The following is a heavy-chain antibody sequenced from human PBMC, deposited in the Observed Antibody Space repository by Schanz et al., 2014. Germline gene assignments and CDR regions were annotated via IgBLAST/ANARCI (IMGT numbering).Heavy chain of an antibody. CDR2: LSSDESRK. J-gene: IGHJ5*02. V-gene: IGHV3-30-3*01. CDR3: ASDYNYFETEAP. D-gene: IGHD3-16*01. CDR1: GFTFDPYA. Sequence: QVQLVESGGGVVQPGGSLRLSCAASGFTFDPYAMHWLRQSPGKGLEWVAVLSSDESRKFYADSEKGRFTISRDNANNSLFLRMNSLRAEDTAVYYCASDYNYFETEAPWGQGTLVTVSS.